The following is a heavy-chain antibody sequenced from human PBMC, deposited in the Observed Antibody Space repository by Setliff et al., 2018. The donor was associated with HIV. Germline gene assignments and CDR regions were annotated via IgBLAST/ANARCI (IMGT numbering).Heavy chain of an antibody. J-gene: IGHJ3*02. V-gene: IGHV3-21*01. D-gene: IGHD2-2*01. CDR2: ISSSGSYI. CDR1: GSTFIDYA. Sequence: RLSCTASGSTFIDYALNWVRQAPGKGLEWVSSISSSGSYIYYAESVKGRFTISRDNSLYLQMDSLRAEDTAVYYCARSRSTRDAFDIWGQGTMVTVSS. CDR3: ARSRSTRDAFDI.